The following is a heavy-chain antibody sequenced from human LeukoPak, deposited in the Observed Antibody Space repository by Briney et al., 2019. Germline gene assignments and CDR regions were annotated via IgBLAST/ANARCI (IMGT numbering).Heavy chain of an antibody. D-gene: IGHD3-9*01. CDR3: ARWAYDILTGAYGMDV. V-gene: IGHV1-18*01. J-gene: IGHJ6*02. CDR2: ISAYDGNT. Sequence: ASVKVSCKASGYTFTSYGISWVRQAPGQGLEWMGWISAYDGNTNYAQKLQGRVTMTTDTSTSTAYMELRSLRSDDTAVYYCARWAYDILTGAYGMDVWGQGTTVTVSS. CDR1: GYTFTSYG.